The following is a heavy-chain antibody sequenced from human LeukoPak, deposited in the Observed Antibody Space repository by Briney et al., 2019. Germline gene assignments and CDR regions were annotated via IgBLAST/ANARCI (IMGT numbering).Heavy chain of an antibody. CDR3: AKDRHGSGRPLDY. J-gene: IGHJ4*02. CDR2: ISGSGDST. CDR1: GFTFSNYA. D-gene: IGHD3-10*01. Sequence: GGSLRLSCAASGFTFSNYAMNWVRQAPGKGLEWVSAISGSGDSTYYADSVKGRFTISRDNSKNTLYLQMNSLRAEDTAVYYCAKDRHGSGRPLDYWGQGTLVTVSS. V-gene: IGHV3-23*01.